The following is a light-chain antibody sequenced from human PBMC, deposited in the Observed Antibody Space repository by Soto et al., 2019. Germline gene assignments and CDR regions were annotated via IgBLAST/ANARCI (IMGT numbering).Light chain of an antibody. Sequence: EVVLTQSPDTLSLSPGERATLSCRASQAVTDNYLAWYQQKPGQAPRLLIYGASNRATGIPDRFSGSGSGTDFTLTISRLEPEDFAVYYCQQCGPSLKYTFGQGTKLEIK. V-gene: IGKV3-20*01. CDR1: QAVTDNY. CDR3: QQCGPSLKYT. CDR2: GAS. J-gene: IGKJ2*01.